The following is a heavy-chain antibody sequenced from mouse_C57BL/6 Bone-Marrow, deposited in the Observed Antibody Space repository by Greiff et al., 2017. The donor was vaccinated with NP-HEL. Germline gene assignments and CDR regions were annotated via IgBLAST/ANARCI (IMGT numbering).Heavy chain of an antibody. CDR3: AHRQLRLRNYAMDY. D-gene: IGHD3-2*02. Sequence: EVQLKESGGGLVKPGGSLKLSCAASGFTFSDYGMHWVRQAPEKGLEWVAYISSGSSTIYYADTVKGRFTISRDNAKNTLFLQMTSLRSEDTAMYYCAHRQLRLRNYAMDYWGQGTSVTVSS. J-gene: IGHJ4*01. CDR2: ISSGSSTI. CDR1: GFTFSDYG. V-gene: IGHV5-17*01.